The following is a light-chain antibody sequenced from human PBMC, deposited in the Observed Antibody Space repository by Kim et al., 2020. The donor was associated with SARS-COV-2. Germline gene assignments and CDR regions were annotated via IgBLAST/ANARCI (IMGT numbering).Light chain of an antibody. V-gene: IGKV2-28*01. CDR2: LGS. CDR1: QSLLHSNGYNY. Sequence: DIVMTQSPLSLPVTPGEPASISCRSSQSLLHSNGYNYLDWYLQKPGQSPQLLIYLGSNRASGVPDRFSGSGSGTDFTLKISRVEAEDVGVYYCMQELQTPYTFGQGNRLEI. J-gene: IGKJ2*01. CDR3: MQELQTPYT.